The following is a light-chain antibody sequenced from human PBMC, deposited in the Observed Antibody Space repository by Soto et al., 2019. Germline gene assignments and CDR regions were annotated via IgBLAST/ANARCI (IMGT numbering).Light chain of an antibody. CDR1: ALPKQY. Sequence: SYDLTQPPSVSVSPGQTARITCSGDALPKQYAYRYQQKPGQAPVLVIYKDSERPSGIPERFSGSSSGTTVTLTISGVQAEDEADYYCQSADSSGTYVFGTGTKV. CDR2: KDS. V-gene: IGLV3-25*02. CDR3: QSADSSGTYV. J-gene: IGLJ1*01.